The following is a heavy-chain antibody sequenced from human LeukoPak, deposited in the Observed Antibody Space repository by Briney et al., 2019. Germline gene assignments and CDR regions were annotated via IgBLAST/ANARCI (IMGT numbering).Heavy chain of an antibody. CDR2: IYYSGRT. D-gene: IGHD3-22*01. V-gene: IGHV4-39*01. Sequence: SETLSHTCSLSGDSISRSDSYWDWIRQAPGKGLEWIGTIYYSGRTYYSPTLKSRVTMSVDRSNNQFSLNLRSVTAADTAVYYCARRRYYDGSGYLEWGQGTLLSVSS. CDR3: ARRRYYDGSGYLE. CDR1: GDSISRSDSY. J-gene: IGHJ1*01.